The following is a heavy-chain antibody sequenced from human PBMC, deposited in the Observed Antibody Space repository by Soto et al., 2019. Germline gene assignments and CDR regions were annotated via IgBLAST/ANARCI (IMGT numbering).Heavy chain of an antibody. J-gene: IGHJ3*02. CDR3: ARDLGAVATTDDAFDI. CDR2: IIPIFGTA. CDR1: GGTFSSYA. Sequence: QVQLVQSGAEVKKPGSSVKVSCKASGGTFSSYAISWVRQAPGHGLEWMGGIIPIFGTANYAQKFQGRVTITADESTSTAYMELSSLRSEDTAVYYCARDLGAVATTDDAFDIWGQGTIVTVSS. V-gene: IGHV1-69*01. D-gene: IGHD5-12*01.